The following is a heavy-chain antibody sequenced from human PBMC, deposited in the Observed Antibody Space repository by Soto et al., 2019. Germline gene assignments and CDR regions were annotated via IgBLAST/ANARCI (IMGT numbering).Heavy chain of an antibody. Sequence: EVQLLESGRGLVQPGGSLRLSCAASGITSASSCIRCVRQAPGKVLECVSAISDSGDSTYYADSVKGPFTVSRVNSKNIVYLLMISLRFEYTGVYFCAKSPGSRDRYYSAYYGMEVWGQGTAVTV. CDR1: GITSASSC. CDR3: AKSPGSRDRYYSAYYGMEV. D-gene: IGHD1-26*01. V-gene: IGHV3-23*01. J-gene: IGHJ6*01. CDR2: ISDSGDST.